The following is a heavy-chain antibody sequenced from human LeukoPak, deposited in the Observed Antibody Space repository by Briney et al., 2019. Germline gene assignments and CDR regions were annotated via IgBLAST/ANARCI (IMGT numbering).Heavy chain of an antibody. Sequence: SGGSLRLSCTASGFTFSSYGMHWVRQAPGKGLEWVAVIWFDGSNKYYADSVKGRLTISRDNSKSTLYLQMNSQRAEDTAVYYCAKAVAATGHYYFGMDVWGQGTTVTVSS. CDR3: AKAVAATGHYYFGMDV. J-gene: IGHJ6*02. D-gene: IGHD6-19*01. CDR1: GFTFSSYG. V-gene: IGHV3-33*06. CDR2: IWFDGSNK.